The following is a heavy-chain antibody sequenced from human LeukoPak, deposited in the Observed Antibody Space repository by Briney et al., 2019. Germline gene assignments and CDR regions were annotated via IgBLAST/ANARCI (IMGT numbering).Heavy chain of an antibody. CDR2: FDPEDGET. Sequence: ASVKVSCKVSGYTLTELSMHWVRQAPGKGLEWMGGFDPEDGETIYAQKFQGRVTMTEDTSTDTAYMELSSLRSEDTAVYYCAGTPRTIVVVPAAIQTHYMDVWGKGTTVTVSS. V-gene: IGHV1-24*01. D-gene: IGHD2-2*02. CDR3: AGTPRTIVVVPAAIQTHYMDV. J-gene: IGHJ6*03. CDR1: GYTLTELS.